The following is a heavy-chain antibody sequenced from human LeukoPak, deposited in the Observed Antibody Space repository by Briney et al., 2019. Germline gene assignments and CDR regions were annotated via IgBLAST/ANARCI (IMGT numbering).Heavy chain of an antibody. CDR1: GFTVSSNY. D-gene: IGHD3-3*01. CDR3: AKKSPIFGVVIPLFDY. J-gene: IGHJ4*02. Sequence: GGSLRLSCAASGFTVSSNYMNWVRQAPGKGLEWVSVIYSGGTTYYADSVKGRFTISRDNSKNALYLQMNSLRAEDTAVYYCAKKSPIFGVVIPLFDYWGQGNLVSVSS. CDR2: IYSGGTT. V-gene: IGHV3-53*01.